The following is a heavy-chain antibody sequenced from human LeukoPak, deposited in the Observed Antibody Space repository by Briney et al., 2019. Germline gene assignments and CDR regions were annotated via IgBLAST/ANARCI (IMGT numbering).Heavy chain of an antibody. V-gene: IGHV4-61*02. Sequence: PSETLSLTCTVSGGSISSGSYYWSWIRQPAGKGLEWIGRIYTSGSTNYNPSLKSRVTISVDTSKNQFSLKLSSVTAADTAVYYCAREGSRGYSSSWYDAFDIWGQGTMVTVSS. D-gene: IGHD6-13*01. CDR2: IYTSGST. J-gene: IGHJ3*02. CDR1: GGSISSGSYY. CDR3: AREGSRGYSSSWYDAFDI.